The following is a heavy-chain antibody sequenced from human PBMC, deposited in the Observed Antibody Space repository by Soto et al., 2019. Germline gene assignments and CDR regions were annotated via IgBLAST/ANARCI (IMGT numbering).Heavy chain of an antibody. Sequence: QMQLVESGGGVVQPGRSLRLSCAASGLSFRNYNLHWVRQAPGKGLEWVAVVSHDGVNKHYAESVKGRLSISRDSSRDTLYLQMNSLRPEDTAVYYCVRETQIVMVVVPTPGSPGAFDMWGQGTMVTVSS. CDR3: VRETQIVMVVVPTPGSPGAFDM. CDR2: VSHDGVNK. V-gene: IGHV3-30-3*01. CDR1: GLSFRNYN. D-gene: IGHD2-15*01. J-gene: IGHJ3*02.